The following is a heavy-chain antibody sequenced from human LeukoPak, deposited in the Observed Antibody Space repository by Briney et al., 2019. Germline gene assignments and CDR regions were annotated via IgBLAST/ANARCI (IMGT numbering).Heavy chain of an antibody. D-gene: IGHD3-22*01. CDR1: GFTFDDYA. CDR2: ISWNSGSI. Sequence: GGSLRLSCAASGFTFDDYAMHWVRQAPGKGLEWVSGISWNSGSIGYADSVKGRFTISRDNAKNSLYLQMNSLRAEDTAVYYCAKDYYDSSGYFLGVPNWFDPWGQGTLVTVSS. V-gene: IGHV3-9*01. CDR3: AKDYYDSSGYFLGVPNWFDP. J-gene: IGHJ5*02.